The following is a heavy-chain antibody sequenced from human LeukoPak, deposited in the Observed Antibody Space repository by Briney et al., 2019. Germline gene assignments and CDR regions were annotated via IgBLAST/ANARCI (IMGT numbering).Heavy chain of an antibody. V-gene: IGHV4-39*01. CDR3: ARQDSSGLSPQFDY. Sequence: PSGTLSLTCTVSGGSISSSSYNWGWIRPPPGKGLGWIGSISFIGGTYYTPSLKSRVPISVDTSKNHFSLKLSSVTAADTAVYYCARQDSSGLSPQFDYWGQGTLVTVSS. CDR2: ISFIGGT. CDR1: GGSISSSSYN. J-gene: IGHJ4*02. D-gene: IGHD6-19*01.